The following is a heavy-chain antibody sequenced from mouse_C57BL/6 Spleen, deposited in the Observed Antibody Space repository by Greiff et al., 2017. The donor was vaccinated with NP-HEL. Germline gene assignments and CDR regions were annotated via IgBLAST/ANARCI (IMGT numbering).Heavy chain of an antibody. CDR1: GYSITSGYY. CDR2: ISYDGSN. Sequence: VQLKESGPGLVKPSQSLSLTCSVTGYSITSGYYWNWIRQFPGNKLEWMGYISYDGSNNYNPSLKNRISITRDTSKNQFFLKLNSVTTEDTATYYCARGGDPYAMDYWGQGTSVTVSS. D-gene: IGHD3-3*01. CDR3: ARGGDPYAMDY. V-gene: IGHV3-6*01. J-gene: IGHJ4*01.